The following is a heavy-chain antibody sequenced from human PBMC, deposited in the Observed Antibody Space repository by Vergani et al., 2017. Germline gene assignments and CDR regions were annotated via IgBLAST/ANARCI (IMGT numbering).Heavy chain of an antibody. Sequence: EVQLVESGGGLVQPGGSLRLSCAASGFTFSSYSMNWVRQAPGKGLEWVSYISSSSSTIYYADSVKGRFTISRDNAKNSLYLQMNSLRAEDSAVYYCARDGGWGVFDYWGQGTLVTVSS. D-gene: IGHD3-16*01. V-gene: IGHV3-48*01. J-gene: IGHJ4*02. CDR2: ISSSSSTI. CDR1: GFTFSSYS. CDR3: ARDGGWGVFDY.